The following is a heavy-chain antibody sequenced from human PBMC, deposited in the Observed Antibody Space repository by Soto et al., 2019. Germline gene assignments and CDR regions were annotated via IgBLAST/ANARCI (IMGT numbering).Heavy chain of an antibody. Sequence: QVQLQESGPGLVKPSETLSLTCTVSGASISSYYWSWIRQPPGKGLEWIGYIYYSGSTNYNPSLKRRVTMSVDTSKNQFSLELTYVTAADTAVYYCARGRDGYTNYWGQGTLVTVSS. D-gene: IGHD5-12*01. CDR3: ARGRDGYTNY. CDR1: GASISSYY. J-gene: IGHJ4*02. V-gene: IGHV4-59*01. CDR2: IYYSGST.